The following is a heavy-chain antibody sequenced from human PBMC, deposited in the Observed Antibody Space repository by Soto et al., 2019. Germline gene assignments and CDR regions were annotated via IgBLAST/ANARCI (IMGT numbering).Heavy chain of an antibody. Sequence: ASVKVSCKASGYTFTSYYMHWVRQAPGQGLEWMGTINSSGGRTTYAQNLQGRVTMTRDTPTSTVYMELSSLRSEDTAVYYCARDSRPGWTVAADHWGQGTPVTVSS. V-gene: IGHV1-46*01. CDR3: ARDSRPGWTVAADH. CDR1: GYTFTSYY. CDR2: INSSGGRT. D-gene: IGHD6-25*01. J-gene: IGHJ4*02.